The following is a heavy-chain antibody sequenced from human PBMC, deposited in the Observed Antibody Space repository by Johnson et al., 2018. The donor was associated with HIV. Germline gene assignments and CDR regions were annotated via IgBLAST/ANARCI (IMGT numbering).Heavy chain of an antibody. Sequence: VQLVESGGGVVQPGRSLRLSCTASGFTFDDYGMSWVRQVPGKGLEWVSGINWNGDNTGYADSLKGRFTISRDNAKNSLYLQMNSLRAEDTALYYCARSGAGAAFDIWGQGTMVTVSS. CDR3: ARSGAGAAFDI. CDR2: INWNGDNT. CDR1: GFTFDDYG. V-gene: IGHV3-20*04. J-gene: IGHJ3*02. D-gene: IGHD6-19*01.